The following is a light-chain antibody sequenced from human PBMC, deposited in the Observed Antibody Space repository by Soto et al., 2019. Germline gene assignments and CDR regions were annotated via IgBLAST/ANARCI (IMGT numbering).Light chain of an antibody. V-gene: IGKV3-20*01. J-gene: IGKJ2*01. CDR2: GAS. CDR3: QQYGSSPHT. CDR1: QSVSSSY. Sequence: EIVLTQSPGTLSLSPGERATLSCRASQSVSSSYLAWYQQKPGQAPRLLIYGASSRATGIPDRFSGSGSGSDVPLTISRLESEDVAVYYCQQYGSSPHTFGQGTKLEIK.